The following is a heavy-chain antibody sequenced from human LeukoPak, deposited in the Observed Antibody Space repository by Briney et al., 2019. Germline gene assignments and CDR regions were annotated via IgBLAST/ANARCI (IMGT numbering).Heavy chain of an antibody. Sequence: SETLSLTCTVSGGSISSSSYYWGWIRQPPGKGLEWIGSIYYSGSTYYNPSLKSRVTISVDTSKNQFSLKLSSVTAADTAVYYCASTVWSGELLVPYFDYWGQGTLVTVSS. CDR1: GGSISSSSYY. CDR3: ASTVWSGELLVPYFDY. CDR2: IYYSGST. V-gene: IGHV4-39*01. D-gene: IGHD3-10*01. J-gene: IGHJ4*02.